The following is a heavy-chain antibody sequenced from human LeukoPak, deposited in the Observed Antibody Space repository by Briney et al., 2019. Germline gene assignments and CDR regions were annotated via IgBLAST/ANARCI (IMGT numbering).Heavy chain of an antibody. CDR1: GYTFTSYY. CDR2: INPTGGST. Sequence: ASVKVSCKASGYTFTSYYMHWVRQAPGQGLEWMGLINPTGGSTGYAQKFQGRVTMTRDISTSTDYMELSSLRSEDTAIYYCARDNSVGDNAWWFDPWGQGTLVTVSS. J-gene: IGHJ5*02. D-gene: IGHD1-26*01. V-gene: IGHV1-46*01. CDR3: ARDNSVGDNAWWFDP.